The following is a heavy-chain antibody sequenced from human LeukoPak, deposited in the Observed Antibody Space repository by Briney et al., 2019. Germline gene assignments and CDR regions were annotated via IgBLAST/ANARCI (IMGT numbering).Heavy chain of an antibody. CDR2: IYYSGST. J-gene: IGHJ6*03. CDR3: ARGVGAYYMDV. V-gene: IGHV4-39*01. Sequence: SETLSLTCTVSGGSISSSSYYWGWIRQPPGKGLEWIGNIYYSGSTYYNPSLKSRVTISVDTSKNQFSLNLSSVTAADTAVYYCARGVGAYYMDVWGKGTTVTISS. D-gene: IGHD1-26*01. CDR1: GGSISSSSYY.